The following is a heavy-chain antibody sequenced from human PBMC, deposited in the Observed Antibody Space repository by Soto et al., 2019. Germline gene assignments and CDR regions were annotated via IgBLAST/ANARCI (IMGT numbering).Heavy chain of an antibody. J-gene: IGHJ4*02. Sequence: SETLSLTCTVSGGSISSGGYYWSWIRQHPGKGLEWIGYIYYSGSTYYNPSLKSRVTISVDTSKNQFSLKLSSVTAADTAVYYCARGIYDFWSGYYNDYWGQGTLVTVS. V-gene: IGHV4-31*03. CDR3: ARGIYDFWSGYYNDY. D-gene: IGHD3-3*01. CDR2: IYYSGST. CDR1: GGSISSGGYY.